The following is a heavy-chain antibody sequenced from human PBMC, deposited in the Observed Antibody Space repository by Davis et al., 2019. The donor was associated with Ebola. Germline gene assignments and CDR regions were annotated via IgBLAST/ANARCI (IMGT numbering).Heavy chain of an antibody. J-gene: IGHJ4*02. D-gene: IGHD3-16*01. CDR3: ARALGGEDD. Sequence: GESLKISCAASGFTFSSYTMNWVRQAPGKGLEWVSSISSSSNYIYYADSMKGRFTISRDNAKNSLFLQMNSLRAEDMAVYYCARALGGEDDWGQGTLVTVSS. CDR1: GFTFSSYT. CDR2: ISSSSNYI. V-gene: IGHV3-21*01.